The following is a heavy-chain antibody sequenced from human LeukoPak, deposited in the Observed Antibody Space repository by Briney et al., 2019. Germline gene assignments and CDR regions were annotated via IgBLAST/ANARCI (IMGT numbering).Heavy chain of an antibody. J-gene: IGHJ4*02. V-gene: IGHV3-48*01. D-gene: IGHD1-26*01. CDR3: ARSLRGSYDY. Sequence: GGSLRLSCAASGFTFSSYSMNWVRQAPGKGLEWVSYISSSSSTIYYADSVKGRFTISRDNAKNSLCLQMNSLRAEDTAVYYCARSLRGSYDYWGQGTLVTVSS. CDR1: GFTFSSYS. CDR2: ISSSSSTI.